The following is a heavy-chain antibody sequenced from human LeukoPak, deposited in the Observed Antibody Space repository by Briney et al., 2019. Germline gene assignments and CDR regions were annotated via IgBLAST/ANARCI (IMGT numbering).Heavy chain of an antibody. D-gene: IGHD6-13*01. Sequence: KASETLSLTCTVSGVSISSGSYYWSWLRQPAGKGLEWIVRIYTSGSTNYNPSLKSRVTISVDTSKNQFSLKLSSVTAADTAVYYCARRSAAAGPLNISPYYYYMDVWGKGTTVTVSS. J-gene: IGHJ6*03. CDR3: ARRSAAAGPLNISPYYYYMDV. V-gene: IGHV4-61*02. CDR1: GVSISSGSYY. CDR2: IYTSGST.